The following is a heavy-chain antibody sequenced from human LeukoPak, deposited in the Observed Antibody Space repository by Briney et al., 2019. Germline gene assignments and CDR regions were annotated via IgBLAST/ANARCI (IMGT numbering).Heavy chain of an antibody. CDR1: DGSLTGYY. CDR3: AREGIVVLPAAPLDV. Sequence: SDTLCLTCAVFDGSLTGYYWSWIRQPPGKGLEGIGEINHSGSTNYNPSLKSRLTISVDTSKDHFSLKLSSVTAADTAVYYCAREGIVVLPAAPLDVWGKGPTVTVSS. D-gene: IGHD2-2*01. J-gene: IGHJ6*04. CDR2: INHSGST. V-gene: IGHV4-34*01.